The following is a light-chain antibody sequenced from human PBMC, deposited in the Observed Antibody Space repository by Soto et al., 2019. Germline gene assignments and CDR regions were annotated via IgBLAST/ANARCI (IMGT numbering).Light chain of an antibody. V-gene: IGLV2-14*01. J-gene: IGLJ1*01. CDR3: SSYEGSSPLDV. CDR1: SSDVGTYNY. CDR2: EVS. Sequence: QSVLTQPPSASGSPGQSVTISCTGTSSDVGTYNYVSWYQQHPGKAPKLMIYEVSNRPSGVSNRFSGSKSGNTASLTISGLQAEDEADYYCSSYEGSSPLDVFGTGTKVTVL.